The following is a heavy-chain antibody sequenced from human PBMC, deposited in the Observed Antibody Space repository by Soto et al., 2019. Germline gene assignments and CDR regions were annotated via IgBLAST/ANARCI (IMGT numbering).Heavy chain of an antibody. CDR3: ARGTLGELYYYYYGMDV. J-gene: IGHJ6*02. Sequence: ASVKVSCKASGYTFTSYYMHWVRQAPGQGLEWMGIINPSGGSTSYAQKFQGRVTMTRDTSTSTVYMELSSLRSEDTAVYYCARGTLGELYYYYYGMDVWGQGTTVTVSS. CDR1: GYTFTSYY. CDR2: INPSGGST. D-gene: IGHD3-10*01. V-gene: IGHV1-46*01.